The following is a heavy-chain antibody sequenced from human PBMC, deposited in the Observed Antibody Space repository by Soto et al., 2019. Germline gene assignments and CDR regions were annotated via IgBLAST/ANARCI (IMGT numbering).Heavy chain of an antibody. V-gene: IGHV3-23*01. CDR3: ANDDRLEWLLPLDA. CDR1: GFTFPSDA. CDR2: RSCGGSDT. J-gene: IGHJ5*02. Sequence: GGALRLSCSASGFTFPSDATSWVRQAPGRGLEWISGRSCGGSDTYYSHSVRGRIPTSRDNYNNPLYLNMNSLRVEDSVVYFCANDDRLEWLLPLDAWGQGNLVTVSS. D-gene: IGHD3-3*01.